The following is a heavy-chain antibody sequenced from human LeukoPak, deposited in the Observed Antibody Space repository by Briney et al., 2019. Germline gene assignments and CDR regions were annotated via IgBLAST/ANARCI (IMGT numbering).Heavy chain of an antibody. D-gene: IGHD1-26*01. CDR3: ARGQIYYDAFDI. CDR2: IYYSGST. CDR1: GDSISSTSYY. Sequence: PSETLSLTCTVSGDSISSTSYYWGWIRQPPGKGLEWIGSIYYSGSTYYNPSLKSRVTISVDTSKNQFSLKLNSVTPEDTAVYYCARGQIYYDAFDIWGQGAMVTVSS. V-gene: IGHV4-39*01. J-gene: IGHJ3*02.